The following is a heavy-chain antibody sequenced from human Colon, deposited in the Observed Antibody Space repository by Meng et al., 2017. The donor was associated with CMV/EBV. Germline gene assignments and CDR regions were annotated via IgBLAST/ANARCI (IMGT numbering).Heavy chain of an antibody. CDR1: GFTFDDYT. J-gene: IGHJ6*02. CDR3: VKDRAGVSGSNGMDV. D-gene: IGHD3-10*01. CDR2: ISCDGGST. V-gene: IGHV3-43*01. Sequence: GESLKISCSASGFTFDDYTMHWVRQVPGKGLEWVSLISCDGGSTYYADSAKGRFTISRDNRKNSLFLEMNSLRAEDNVWYYCVKDRAGVSGSNGMDVWGQGTTVTVSS.